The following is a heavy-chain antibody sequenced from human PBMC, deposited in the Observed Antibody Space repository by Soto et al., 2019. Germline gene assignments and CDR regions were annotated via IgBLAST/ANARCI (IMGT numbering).Heavy chain of an antibody. Sequence: ASVKVSCKASESTCMNYDISWVRQAPGQGLEWMGWINPNSGGTNYAQKFQGRVTMTRDTSISTAYMELSRLRSDDTAVYYCARDKGAMVRGVITPSYWYYGMDVWGQGTTVTVSS. CDR3: ARDKGAMVRGVITPSYWYYGMDV. D-gene: IGHD3-10*01. J-gene: IGHJ6*02. CDR2: INPNSGGT. CDR1: ESTCMNYD. V-gene: IGHV1-2*02.